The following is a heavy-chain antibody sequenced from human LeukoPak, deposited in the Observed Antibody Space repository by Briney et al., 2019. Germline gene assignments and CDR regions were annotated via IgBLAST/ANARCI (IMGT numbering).Heavy chain of an antibody. D-gene: IGHD3-22*01. CDR3: AKVRSYDNNGYYYY. CDR2: ISWDGGST. Sequence: GGSLRLSCAASGFTFDDYAMHWVRQAPGKGLEWVSLISWDGGSTYYADSVKGRFTISRDNSKNSLYLQMNSLRAEDTALYSCAKVRSYDNNGYYYYWGQGTLVTVSS. CDR1: GFTFDDYA. V-gene: IGHV3-43D*04. J-gene: IGHJ4*02.